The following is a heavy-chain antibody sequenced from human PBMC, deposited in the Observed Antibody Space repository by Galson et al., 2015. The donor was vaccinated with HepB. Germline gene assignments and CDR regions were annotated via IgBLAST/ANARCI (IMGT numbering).Heavy chain of an antibody. D-gene: IGHD2-8*01. CDR3: ARGIVLMVYAISTGCWFDP. J-gene: IGHJ5*02. Sequence: SLRLSCAASGFTFSSYAMHWVRQAPGKGLEWVAVISYDGSNKYYADSVKGRFTISRDNSKNTLYLQMNSLRAEDTAVYYCARGIVLMVYAISTGCWFDPWGQGTLVTVSS. CDR1: GFTFSSYA. CDR2: ISYDGSNK. V-gene: IGHV3-30-3*01.